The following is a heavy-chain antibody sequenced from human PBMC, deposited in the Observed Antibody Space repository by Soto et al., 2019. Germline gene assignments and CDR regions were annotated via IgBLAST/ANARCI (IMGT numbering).Heavy chain of an antibody. CDR2: ISWDGGST. CDR3: AKDMAGFGELFQNYYYGMDV. D-gene: IGHD3-10*01. V-gene: IGHV3-43*01. CDR1: GFTFDDYT. J-gene: IGHJ6*02. Sequence: GGSLRLSCAASGFTFDDYTMHWVRQAPGKGLEWVSLISWDGGSTYYADSVKGRFTISRDNSKNSLYLQMNSLRTEDTALYYCAKDMAGFGELFQNYYYGMDVWGQGTTVTVSS.